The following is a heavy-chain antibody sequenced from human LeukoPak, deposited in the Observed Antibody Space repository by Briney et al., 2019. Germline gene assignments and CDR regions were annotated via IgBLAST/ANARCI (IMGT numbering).Heavy chain of an antibody. CDR1: GGSMSSYY. Sequence: SETLSLTCTVSGGSMSSYYWGWLRQPPGKGLEWIGSIFHTGRTLYNPSLESRVSISVDTSKNQFSLKLKSMTAVDTAVYYCARVGYYVSGEHASGWFDPWGQGTLVTVSS. CDR2: IFHTGRT. V-gene: IGHV4-38-2*02. CDR3: ARVGYYVSGEHASGWFDP. J-gene: IGHJ5*02. D-gene: IGHD3-10*02.